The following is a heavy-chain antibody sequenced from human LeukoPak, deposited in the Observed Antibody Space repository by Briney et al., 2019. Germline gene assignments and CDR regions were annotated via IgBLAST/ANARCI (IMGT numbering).Heavy chain of an antibody. J-gene: IGHJ3*02. CDR3: AKGGYSYGGLDAFDI. D-gene: IGHD5-18*01. Sequence: GGSLRLSCAASGFTFSSYGMHWVRQAPGKGLEWVAFIRYDGSNKYYADSVKGRFTISRDNSKNTLYLQMNSLRAGDTAVYYCAKGGYSYGGLDAFDIWGQGTMVTVSS. CDR1: GFTFSSYG. V-gene: IGHV3-30*02. CDR2: IRYDGSNK.